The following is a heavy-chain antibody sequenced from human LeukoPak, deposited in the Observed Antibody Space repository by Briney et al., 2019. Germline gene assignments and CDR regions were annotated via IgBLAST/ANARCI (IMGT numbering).Heavy chain of an antibody. CDR2: IFTDGITT. J-gene: IGHJ4*01. Sequence: GGSLRLSCVASEFNFFSYGMQWVRQAPGKGLVWVSRIFTDGITTSYADSVKGRFTISRDNAKNTLYLQMNSLRAEDTAVYYCARELPREVTLDYWGQGTLVTVSP. CDR1: EFNFFSYG. V-gene: IGHV3-74*01. CDR3: ARELPREVTLDY. D-gene: IGHD2-21*02.